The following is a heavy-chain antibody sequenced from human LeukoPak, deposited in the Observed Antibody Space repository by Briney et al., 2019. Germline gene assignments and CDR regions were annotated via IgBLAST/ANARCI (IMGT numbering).Heavy chain of an antibody. CDR3: ARAGVAVAG. D-gene: IGHD6-19*01. V-gene: IGHV3-7*02. CDR2: IKQDGSEK. CDR1: GFTFSGSA. Sequence: GGSLRLSCAASGFTFSGSALHWVRQASGKGLEWVANIKQDGSEKYYVDSVKGRFTISRDNAKNSLYLQMNSLRAEDTAVYYCARAGVAVAGWGQGTLVTVSS. J-gene: IGHJ4*02.